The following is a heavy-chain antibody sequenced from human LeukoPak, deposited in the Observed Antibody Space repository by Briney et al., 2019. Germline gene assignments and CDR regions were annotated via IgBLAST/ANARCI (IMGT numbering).Heavy chain of an antibody. J-gene: IGHJ6*03. CDR3: ARESPSGSYTGYYYMDV. D-gene: IGHD1-26*01. V-gene: IGHV1-69*06. Sequence: SVKVSCKASGGTFSSYAISWVRQAPGQGLEWMGGIIPIFGTANYAQKFQGRVTITADKSTSTAYMELSSLRSEDTAVYYCARESPSGSYTGYYYMDVWGKGTTVTISS. CDR2: IIPIFGTA. CDR1: GGTFSSYA.